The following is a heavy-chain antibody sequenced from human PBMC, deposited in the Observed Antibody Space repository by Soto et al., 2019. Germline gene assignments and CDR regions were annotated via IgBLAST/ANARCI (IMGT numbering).Heavy chain of an antibody. CDR3: ARGPTSSRVDY. Sequence: QVQLVQSGAEVKKPGASVKVSCKPSGYTFTRHGINWVRQAPGQGLEWLGWINPYNGNTKYPQKVQGRVTMTTDTSTSTAYMDLRSLRSDDTAVYYCARGPTSSRVDYWGQGTLVTVSS. V-gene: IGHV1-18*01. J-gene: IGHJ4*02. CDR1: GYTFTRHG. D-gene: IGHD2-2*01. CDR2: INPYNGNT.